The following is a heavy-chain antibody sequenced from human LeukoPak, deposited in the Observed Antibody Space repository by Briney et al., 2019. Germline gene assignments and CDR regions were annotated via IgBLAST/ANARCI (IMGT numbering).Heavy chain of an antibody. D-gene: IGHD2-2*01. Sequence: SQTLPLTCAVSGGSISSGGYSWSWIRQPPGKGLEWIGYIYHSGSTYYNPSLKSRVTISVDRSKNQFSLKLSSVTAADTAVYYCATALGYCSSTSCYDVYFQHWGQGTLVTVSS. CDR3: ATALGYCSSTSCYDVYFQH. CDR2: IYHSGST. CDR1: GGSISSGGYS. J-gene: IGHJ1*01. V-gene: IGHV4-30-2*01.